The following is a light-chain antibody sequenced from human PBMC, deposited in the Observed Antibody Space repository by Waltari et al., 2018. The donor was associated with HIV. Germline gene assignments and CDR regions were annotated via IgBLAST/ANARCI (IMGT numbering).Light chain of an antibody. V-gene: IGLV2-14*03. J-gene: IGLJ1*01. CDR3: SSYTSRVTYV. Sequence: QSALTQPASVSGSPGQSITISCTGTSNDGGGSNYVSWHQQHPGEAPKLIIHDVSDRPSGISNRFSGSKSGNTASLTISGLQTEDEADYYCSSYTSRVTYVFGTGTRVTVL. CDR1: SNDGGGSNY. CDR2: DVS.